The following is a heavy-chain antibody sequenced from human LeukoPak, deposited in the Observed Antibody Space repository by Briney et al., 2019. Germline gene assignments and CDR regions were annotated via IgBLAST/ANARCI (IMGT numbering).Heavy chain of an antibody. CDR2: INPNSGGT. V-gene: IGHV1-2*04. CDR1: GYTFTGYY. J-gene: IGHJ4*02. CDR3: ARDVGYCTNGVCSPYYFDY. D-gene: IGHD2-8*01. Sequence: GASVNVSCTASGYTFTGYYMHWVRQAPGQGLEWMGWINPNSGGTNYAQKFQGWVTMTRDTSISTAYMELSRLRSDDTAVYYCARDVGYCTNGVCSPYYFDYWGQGTLVTVSS.